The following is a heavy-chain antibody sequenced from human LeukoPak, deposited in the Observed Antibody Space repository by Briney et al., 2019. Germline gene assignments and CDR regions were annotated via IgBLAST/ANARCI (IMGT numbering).Heavy chain of an antibody. V-gene: IGHV3-23*01. D-gene: IGHD3-22*01. J-gene: IGHJ3*01. Sequence: GGSLRLSCAVSGFSFRSYAMNWVRQAPGKGLEWVSGISGSAGSAYYADSVTGRFIISRGNSQNTLYLQMNNLRAEDTAVYYCARGDYSDNSGSFNDAFDVWGQGTVVTVSS. CDR2: ISGSAGSA. CDR1: GFSFRSYA. CDR3: ARGDYSDNSGSFNDAFDV.